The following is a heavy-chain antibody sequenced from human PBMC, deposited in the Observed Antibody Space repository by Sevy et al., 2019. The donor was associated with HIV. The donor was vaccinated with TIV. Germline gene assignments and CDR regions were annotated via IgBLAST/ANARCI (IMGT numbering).Heavy chain of an antibody. CDR2: FDPEDGET. V-gene: IGHV1-24*01. Sequence: ASVKVSCKVSGYTLTELSMHWVRQAPGKGLEWMGGFDPEDGETIYAQKFQGRVTMTEDTSTDTAYMELGSLRSEDTAGYYCATDRGYNPYYYYGMDVWGQGTTVTVSS. CDR3: ATDRGYNPYYYYGMDV. J-gene: IGHJ6*02. CDR1: GYTLTELS. D-gene: IGHD6-25*01.